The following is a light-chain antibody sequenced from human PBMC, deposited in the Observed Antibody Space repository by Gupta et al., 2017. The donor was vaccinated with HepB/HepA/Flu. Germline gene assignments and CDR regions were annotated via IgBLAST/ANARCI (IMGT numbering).Light chain of an antibody. V-gene: IGKV4-1*01. CDR2: WAF. CDR1: QSVLNSSNNNNY. CDR3: QQYFRPPLT. Sequence: DIVMTPSPASLASSLGEGATFNCKSSQSVLNSSNNNNYLAWYQQKPGQPPKLLIYWAFIRESGVPDRFSGSGSGTDFTLSISSLQAEDVAVYYCQQYFRPPLTFAGGTKVEIK. J-gene: IGKJ4*01.